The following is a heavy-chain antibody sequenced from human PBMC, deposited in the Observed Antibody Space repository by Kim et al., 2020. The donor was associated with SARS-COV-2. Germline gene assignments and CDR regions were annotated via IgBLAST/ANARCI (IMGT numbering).Heavy chain of an antibody. D-gene: IGHD2-8*01. CDR3: ATDLYPMATNLAY. CDR2: IWYDGSNK. J-gene: IGHJ4*02. V-gene: IGHV3-33*01. Sequence: GGSLRLSCAASGFTFSSYGMHWVRQAPGKGLEWVALIWYDGSNKSYADSVKGRFTISRDSSKNTLYLQINSLRDEDTAVYYCATDLYPMATNLAYWGLGTLVTVSA. CDR1: GFTFSSYG.